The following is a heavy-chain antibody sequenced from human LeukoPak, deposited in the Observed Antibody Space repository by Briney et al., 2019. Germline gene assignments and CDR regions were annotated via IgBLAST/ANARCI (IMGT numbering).Heavy chain of an antibody. D-gene: IGHD3-10*01. J-gene: IGHJ4*02. CDR1: GGSISSYY. CDR2: IYYSGST. V-gene: IGHV4-59*01. CDR3: ARVPGGWFGELLFDY. Sequence: LSETLSLTCTVSGGSISSYYWSWIRQPPGKGLEWIGYIYYSGSTNYNPSLESRVTISVDTSKNQFSLKLSSVTAADTAVYYCARVPGGWFGELLFDYWGQGTLVTVSS.